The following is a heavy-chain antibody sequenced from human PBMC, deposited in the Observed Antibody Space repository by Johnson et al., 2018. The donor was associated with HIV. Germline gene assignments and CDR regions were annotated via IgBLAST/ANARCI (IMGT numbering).Heavy chain of an antibody. CDR2: ISGSGGST. CDR3: AKRQPLVGASF. V-gene: IGHV3-23*01. CDR1: GFSFSSYA. D-gene: IGHD1-26*01. Sequence: VQLVESLRLSCAASGFSFSSYAMSWVRQAPGKGLEWVSAISGSGGSTYYADSVKGRFTISRDNSKNTLYLQMNSLRAEDTAVYYCAKRQPLVGASFWGQGTMVTVSS. J-gene: IGHJ3*01.